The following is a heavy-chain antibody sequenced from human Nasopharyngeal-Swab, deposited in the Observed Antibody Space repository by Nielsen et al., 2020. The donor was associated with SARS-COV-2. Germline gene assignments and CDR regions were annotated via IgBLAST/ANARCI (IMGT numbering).Heavy chain of an antibody. V-gene: IGHV3-11*01. Sequence: GESLKISCAASGFTFSDYYMSWIRQAPGKGLEWVSYISGSSSSIYYADSVKGRFTISRHNSNNTLSLQMNSLRPEDTAVYYCARANYYDSSGHGSFDYWGQGTLVTVSS. J-gene: IGHJ4*02. CDR1: GFTFSDYY. CDR2: ISGSSSSI. D-gene: IGHD3-22*01. CDR3: ARANYYDSSGHGSFDY.